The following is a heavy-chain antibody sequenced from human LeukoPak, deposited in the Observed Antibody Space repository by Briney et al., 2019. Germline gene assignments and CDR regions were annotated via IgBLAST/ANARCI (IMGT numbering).Heavy chain of an antibody. CDR1: VYTFTDYY. J-gene: IGHJ4*02. Sequence: ASVKVSCKASVYTFTDYYMHWVRQAPGQGLEWMGWINPNSGGTKYAQKFQGRVTMTRDTSISTAYMELSRLRSDDTAVYYCARGIVEQGNDYWGQGTLVTVSS. CDR2: INPNSGGT. D-gene: IGHD1/OR15-1a*01. CDR3: ARGIVEQGNDY. V-gene: IGHV1-2*02.